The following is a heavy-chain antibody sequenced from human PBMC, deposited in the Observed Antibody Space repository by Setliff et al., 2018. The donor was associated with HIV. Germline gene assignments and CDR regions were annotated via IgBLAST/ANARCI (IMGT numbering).Heavy chain of an antibody. CDR2: ISNDGTVI. CDR1: RFSFSTFW. V-gene: IGHV3-21*01. CDR3: ARDLLGTYNGYLHY. Sequence: PGGSLRLSCATSRFSFSTFWMNWVRQAPGKGLEWVSSISNDGTVIFYAESVKGRFTISRDNSKNTLYLQMNSLRVDDTAVYYCARDLLGTYNGYLHYWGQGTLVTVSS. J-gene: IGHJ1*01. D-gene: IGHD1-1*01.